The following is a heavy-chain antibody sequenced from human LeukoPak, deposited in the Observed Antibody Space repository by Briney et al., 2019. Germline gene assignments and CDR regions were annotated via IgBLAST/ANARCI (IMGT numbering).Heavy chain of an antibody. Sequence: GGSLRLSCAASGFTFSSYAMSWVRQAPGKGLEWVSAISGSGGSTYYADSVKGRFTISRDNSKNTLYLQMNSLRAEDTAVYYCAKGGFHYDILTGYADYFDYWGQGTLVTVSS. CDR3: AKGGFHYDILTGYADYFDY. CDR1: GFTFSSYA. J-gene: IGHJ4*02. V-gene: IGHV3-23*01. D-gene: IGHD3-9*01. CDR2: ISGSGGST.